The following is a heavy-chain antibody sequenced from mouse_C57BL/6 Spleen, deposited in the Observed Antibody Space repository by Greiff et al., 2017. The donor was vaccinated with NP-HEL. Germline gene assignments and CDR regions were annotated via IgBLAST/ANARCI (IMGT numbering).Heavy chain of an antibody. CDR2: INPGSGGT. Sequence: QVQLQQSGAELVRPGTSVKVSCKASGYAFTNYLIEWVKQRPGQGLEWIGVINPGSGGTNYNEKFKGKATLTADKSSSTAYMQLSSLTSEDSAVYFGARSRDYYDYAMDYWGQGTSVTVSS. CDR3: ARSRDYYDYAMDY. CDR1: GYAFTNYL. D-gene: IGHD2-1*01. J-gene: IGHJ4*01. V-gene: IGHV1-54*01.